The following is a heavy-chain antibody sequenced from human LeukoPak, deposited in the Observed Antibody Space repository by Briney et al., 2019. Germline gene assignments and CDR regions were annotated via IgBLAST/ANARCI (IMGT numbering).Heavy chain of an antibody. D-gene: IGHD2-21*02. Sequence: GGSLRLSCVVSGFTFNNAWMSWVRQAPGKGLEWVGRIKRNDDGGTTDYAAPVEGRFTISRDDSKSTLYLQMNSLETEDTAIYYCTTDDIEGVTTARNDAFDIWGQGTRVTVSS. J-gene: IGHJ3*02. CDR1: GFTFNNAW. V-gene: IGHV3-15*01. CDR3: TTDDIEGVTTARNDAFDI. CDR2: IKRNDDGGTT.